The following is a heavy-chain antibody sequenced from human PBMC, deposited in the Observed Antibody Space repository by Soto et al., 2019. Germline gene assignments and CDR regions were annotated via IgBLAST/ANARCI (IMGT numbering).Heavy chain of an antibody. CDR2: IDKSGRT. D-gene: IGHD4-17*01. Sequence: QVQLQESGPGLVTPSQTLSLTCSVSGDSISSRGYFWSWIRQHPAKGLECIGFIDKSGRTDHNPSLRSRITLSLDMSKNQVSLMVTSVTPADTAVYYCARVPSFFGDYVMFDHWGQGTLVTVTS. J-gene: IGHJ4*02. V-gene: IGHV4-31*03. CDR1: GDSISSRGYF. CDR3: ARVPSFFGDYVMFDH.